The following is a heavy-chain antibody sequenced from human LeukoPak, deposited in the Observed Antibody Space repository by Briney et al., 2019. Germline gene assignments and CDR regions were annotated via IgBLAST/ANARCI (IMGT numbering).Heavy chain of an antibody. CDR3: ARTTGSYYGSDY. CDR1: GFTFTSYG. D-gene: IGHD1-26*01. V-gene: IGHV1-18*01. Sequence: PGGSLRLSCAASGFTFTSYGISWVRQAPGQGLEWMGWISAYNGNTNYAQKLQGRVTMTTDTSTSTAYMELRSLRSDDTAVYYCARTTGSYYGSDYWGQGTLVTVSS. J-gene: IGHJ4*02. CDR2: ISAYNGNT.